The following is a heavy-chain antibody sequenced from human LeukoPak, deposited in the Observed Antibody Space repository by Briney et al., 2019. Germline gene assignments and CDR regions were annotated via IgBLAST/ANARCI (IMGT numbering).Heavy chain of an antibody. D-gene: IGHD6-19*01. V-gene: IGHV4-4*07. CDR3: AREAGIGSVRPLDY. J-gene: IGHJ4*02. Sequence: KTSETLSLTCSVSGGSLKSNYWTWIRQPAGKGLEWIGRVSTTGSPNYNGFLKSRLTMSVDTSKNQFSLKLSSVTAADTAVYYCAREAGIGSVRPLDYWGQGTLVTVSS. CDR1: GGSLKSNY. CDR2: VSTTGSP.